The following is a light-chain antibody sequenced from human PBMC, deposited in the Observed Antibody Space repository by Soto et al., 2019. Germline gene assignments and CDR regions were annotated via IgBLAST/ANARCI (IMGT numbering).Light chain of an antibody. J-gene: IGKJ1*01. Sequence: DIQMTQAPSSLSASVGDRVTLTCRASQSVAGYLNWYQQKPGGAPHLLIYAASTLQSGVPPRFSGSGSGTDFKLTISSLQPEDVETYYCQQTYTSSWTFGPGPRWIS. CDR2: AAS. CDR1: QSVAGY. CDR3: QQTYTSSWT. V-gene: IGKV1-39*01.